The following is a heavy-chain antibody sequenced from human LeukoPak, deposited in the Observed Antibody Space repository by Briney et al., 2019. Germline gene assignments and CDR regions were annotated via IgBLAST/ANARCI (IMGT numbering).Heavy chain of an antibody. J-gene: IGHJ4*02. D-gene: IGHD2-2*01. CDR3: ATADGGYCSSTSCKVFDY. Sequence: ASVKVSCKASGGTFSSYAISWVRQAPGQGPEWIGGIIPIFGTANYAQKFQGRVTITADESTSTAYMELSSLRSEDTAVYYCATADGGYCSSTSCKVFDYWGQGTLVTVSS. CDR2: IIPIFGTA. CDR1: GGTFSSYA. V-gene: IGHV1-69*01.